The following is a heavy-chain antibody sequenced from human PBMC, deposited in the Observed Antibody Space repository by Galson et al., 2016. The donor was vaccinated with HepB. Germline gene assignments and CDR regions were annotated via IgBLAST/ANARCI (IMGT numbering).Heavy chain of an antibody. CDR1: GFIFSNYG. CDR3: ANMKRTSPYCSGTNCFSRLGGPPFDY. Sequence: SLRLSCAASGFIFSNYGMHWVRQAPGKGLEWVAVISYDGSFKYYADAVNGRFTISRDNSRSTLYLQMNSLRTEDTAVYYCANMKRTSPYCSGTNCFSRLGGPPFDYWGQGTLVTISS. D-gene: IGHD2-2*01. CDR2: ISYDGSFK. V-gene: IGHV3-30*18. J-gene: IGHJ4*02.